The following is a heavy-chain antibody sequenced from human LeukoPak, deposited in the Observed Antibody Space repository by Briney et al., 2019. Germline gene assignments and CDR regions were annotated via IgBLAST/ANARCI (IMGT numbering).Heavy chain of an antibody. Sequence: GGSLRLSCAASGFTFSRYWMSWVRQAPGKGLEWVANIKHDGSEKYYVDSVKGRFTISRDNAKNSLYLQMNSLRAEDTAVYYCARGYCSSTTCYHNWFDSWGQGTLVTVSS. D-gene: IGHD2-2*01. CDR3: ARGYCSSTTCYHNWFDS. CDR2: IKHDGSEK. J-gene: IGHJ5*01. CDR1: GFTFSRYW. V-gene: IGHV3-7*01.